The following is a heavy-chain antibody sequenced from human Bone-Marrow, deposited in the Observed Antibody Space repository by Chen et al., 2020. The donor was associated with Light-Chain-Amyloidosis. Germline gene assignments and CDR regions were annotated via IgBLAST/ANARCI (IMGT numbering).Heavy chain of an antibody. J-gene: IGHJ4*02. CDR3: AKEGSIVGAPSDY. CDR1: GFTFSSYA. Sequence: EVQLLESGGGLVQPGGSLRLSCAASGFTFSSYAMSWVRQAPGKGLEWVSAISGSGVSTYYADSVKARFTISRDNSKNTLYLQMTSLRAEDTAVYYCAKEGSIVGAPSDYWGQGTLVTVSS. CDR2: ISGSGVST. V-gene: IGHV3-23*01. D-gene: IGHD1-26*01.